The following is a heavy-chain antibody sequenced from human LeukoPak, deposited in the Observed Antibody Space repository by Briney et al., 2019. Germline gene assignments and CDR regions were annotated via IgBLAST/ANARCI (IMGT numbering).Heavy chain of an antibody. CDR2: INPSGGST. Sequence: ASVKVSCKASGYTFTSYYMHWVRQSPGQGLEWMGIINPSGGSTSYAQKFQGRVTMTRDTSTSTVYMELSSLRSEDTAVYYCARDDSPNYYDSSGYYYWGQGTLVTVSS. D-gene: IGHD3-22*01. V-gene: IGHV1-46*01. J-gene: IGHJ4*02. CDR3: ARDDSPNYYDSSGYYY. CDR1: GYTFTSYY.